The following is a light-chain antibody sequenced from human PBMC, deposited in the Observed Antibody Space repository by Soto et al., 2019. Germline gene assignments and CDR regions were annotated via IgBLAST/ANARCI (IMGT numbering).Light chain of an antibody. J-gene: IGKJ4*01. CDR2: EAS. CDR1: QDITTY. V-gene: IGKV1-33*01. CDR3: QHYDNLPLT. Sequence: DIQMAQSPSSLSASVGDRITITCQASQDITTYLNWYQQKPGKAPKVLISEASNLETGVPSRFSGSGSGTHFTFSISSLQPEDSATYYCQHYDNLPLTCGGGTKVEIK.